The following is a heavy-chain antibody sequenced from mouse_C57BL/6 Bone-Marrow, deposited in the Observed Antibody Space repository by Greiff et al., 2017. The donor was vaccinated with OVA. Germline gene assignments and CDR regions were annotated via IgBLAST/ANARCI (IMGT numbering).Heavy chain of an antibody. CDR3: AREAPFYYYGSSYWYFDV. CDR1: GYTFTSYW. D-gene: IGHD1-1*01. CDR2: INPSNGGT. J-gene: IGHJ1*03. Sequence: QVQLQQPGAELVRPGSSVKLSCKASGYTFTSYWMDWVKQRPGQGLEWIGNINPSNGGTNYNEKFKRKATLTVDKSSSTAYMQLSSLTSEDSAVYYCAREAPFYYYGSSYWYFDVWGTGTTVTVSS. V-gene: IGHV1-53*01.